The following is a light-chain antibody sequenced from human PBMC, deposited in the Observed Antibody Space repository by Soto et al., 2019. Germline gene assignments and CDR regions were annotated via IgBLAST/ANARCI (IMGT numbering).Light chain of an antibody. CDR3: QQRSNWPPWT. V-gene: IGKV3-11*01. J-gene: IGKJ1*01. CDR2: DAS. CDR1: QSVSSY. Sequence: EIVLTQSPATLSLSPGERATLSCRASQSVSSYLAWYQQKPGQAPRLLIYDASNRATGIPARFSGSGYGTDFTLTISSLVPQDFAVYYCQQRSNWPPWTFGQGTKVEIK.